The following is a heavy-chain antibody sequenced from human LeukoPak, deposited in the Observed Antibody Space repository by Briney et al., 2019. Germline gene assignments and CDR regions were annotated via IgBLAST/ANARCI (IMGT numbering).Heavy chain of an antibody. CDR1: GGSISSYY. D-gene: IGHD3-10*01. CDR2: IYYSGST. CDR3: ARDLWFGEFRY. J-gene: IGHJ4*02. Sequence: SETLSLTCTVSGGSISSYYWSWIRQPPGKGPEWIGYIYYSGSTNYNPSLKSRVTISVDTSKNQFSLKLSSVTAADTAVYYCARDLWFGEFRYWGQGTLVTVSS. V-gene: IGHV4-59*01.